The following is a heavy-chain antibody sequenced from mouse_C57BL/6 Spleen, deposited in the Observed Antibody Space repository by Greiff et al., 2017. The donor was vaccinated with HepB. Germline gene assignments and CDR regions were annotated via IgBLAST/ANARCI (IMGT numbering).Heavy chain of an antibody. J-gene: IGHJ3*01. CDR3: ARDRGLQAWFAY. CDR1: GFTFSSYA. D-gene: IGHD2-4*01. V-gene: IGHV5-4*01. CDR2: ISDGGSYT. Sequence: EVKLEESGGGLVKPGGSLKLSCAASGFTFSSYAMSWVRQTPEKRLEWVATISDGGSYTYYPDNVKGRFTISRDNAKNNLYLQLSHLKSEDTAMYYCARDRGLQAWFAYWGQGTLVTVSA.